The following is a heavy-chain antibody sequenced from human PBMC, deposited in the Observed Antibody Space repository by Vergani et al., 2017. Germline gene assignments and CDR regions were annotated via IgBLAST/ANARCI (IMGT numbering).Heavy chain of an antibody. CDR3: ARGRTPEMATIGHYFDY. Sequence: QVQLQESGPGLVKPSQTLSLTCTVSGGSISSGGYYWSWIRQHPGKGLEWIGYIYYSWSTYYNPSLKSRVTISVDTSKNQFSLKLSSVTAADTAVYYCARGRTPEMATIGHYFDYWGQGTLVTVSS. CDR2: IYYSWST. D-gene: IGHD5-24*01. J-gene: IGHJ4*02. CDR1: GGSISSGGYY. V-gene: IGHV4-31*03.